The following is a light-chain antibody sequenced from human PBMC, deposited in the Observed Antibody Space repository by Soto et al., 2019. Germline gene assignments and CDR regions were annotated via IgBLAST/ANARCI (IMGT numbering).Light chain of an antibody. Sequence: DIVLTQSPATLSLSPGERATLSCRASQSISTSLAWYQQNPGQAPRLLINDAFNRATGIPARFSGSGSGTDFTLTISSLEPEDFAVYYCQQRSSWPPAFGQGTKVDNK. CDR3: QQRSSWPPA. CDR1: QSISTS. CDR2: DAF. J-gene: IGKJ1*01. V-gene: IGKV3-11*01.